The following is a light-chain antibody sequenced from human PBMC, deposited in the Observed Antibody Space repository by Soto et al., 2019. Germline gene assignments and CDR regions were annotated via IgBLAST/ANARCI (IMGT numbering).Light chain of an antibody. V-gene: IGLV2-14*03. CDR1: NRYVGAYDF. Sequence: QSVLAQPAPLSWAPGPSVTISLPGNNRYVGAYDFVSWYQQHPDKAPKLMIYEVSNRPSGVSYRFSGSKSANTATLTISGLQAEDEADYYCSSYTTSSTRVFGTGTKVTVL. CDR2: EVS. J-gene: IGLJ1*01. CDR3: SSYTTSSTRV.